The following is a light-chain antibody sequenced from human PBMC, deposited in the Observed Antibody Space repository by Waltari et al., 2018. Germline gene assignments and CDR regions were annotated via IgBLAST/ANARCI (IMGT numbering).Light chain of an antibody. CDR3: QQSYSTPWT. Sequence: DIQMTQSPSSLSASIGDRVTITCRASQSISTYLNWYQQKPGKVPKLLIYGASTLQSGVPSRVSASGSGTHFTLTISSLQPEDVATYYCQQSYSTPWTLGQGTKVEIK. J-gene: IGKJ1*01. CDR2: GAS. CDR1: QSISTY. V-gene: IGKV1-39*01.